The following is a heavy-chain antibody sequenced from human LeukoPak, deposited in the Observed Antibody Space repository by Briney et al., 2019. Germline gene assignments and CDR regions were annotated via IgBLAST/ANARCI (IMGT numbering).Heavy chain of an antibody. CDR3: ARGWDYYDSSGYGPFDY. CDR1: GFTFTNYW. CDR2: IDIDGTGT. Sequence: GGSLRLSCAASGFTFTNYWMHWVRQAPGKGLVWVSRIDIDGTGTSYADSVKGRFTISRDNAKNSLYLQMNSLRAEDTAVYYCARGWDYYDSSGYGPFDYWGQGTLVTVSS. V-gene: IGHV3-74*01. D-gene: IGHD3-22*01. J-gene: IGHJ4*02.